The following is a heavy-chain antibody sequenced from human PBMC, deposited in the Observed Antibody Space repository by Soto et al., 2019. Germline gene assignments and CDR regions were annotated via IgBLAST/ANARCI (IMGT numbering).Heavy chain of an antibody. D-gene: IGHD1-20*01. Sequence: GGSLRLSCAASGFTFSSYGMHWVRQAPGKGLEWVAVIWYDGSNKYYADSVKGRFTISRDNSKNTLYLQMNSLRAEDTAVYYCARTPYNWNYYYYYYMDVWGKGTTVTVSS. CDR3: ARTPYNWNYYYYYYMDV. V-gene: IGHV3-33*01. J-gene: IGHJ6*03. CDR2: IWYDGSNK. CDR1: GFTFSSYG.